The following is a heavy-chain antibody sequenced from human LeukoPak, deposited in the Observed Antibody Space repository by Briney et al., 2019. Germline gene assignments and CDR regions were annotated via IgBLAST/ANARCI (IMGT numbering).Heavy chain of an antibody. CDR3: AKRIYSSRWSHFDY. J-gene: IGHJ4*01. V-gene: IGHV3-23*01. CDR1: GFNCSNSA. D-gene: IGHD6-19*01. CDR2: LSGSGITT. Sequence: GGSLRLSCSASGFNCSNSAMSWVRQAPGEGLEWVSTLSGSGITTYYADSVKGRYTKSRDNSKNTLYLQLTNLRADDPAVQYCAKRIYSSRWSHFDYWGPGTLVTVPP.